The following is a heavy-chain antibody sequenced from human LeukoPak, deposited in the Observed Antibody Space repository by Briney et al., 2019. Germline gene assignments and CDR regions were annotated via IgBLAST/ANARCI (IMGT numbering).Heavy chain of an antibody. CDR1: GYTFTSYG. J-gene: IGHJ5*02. V-gene: IGHV1-18*01. CDR3: ARVFEQQLVQKLYNLFDP. CDR2: ISAYNGNT. Sequence: ASVKVSCKASGYTFTSYGISWVRQAPGHGLEWMGWISAYNGNTNYAQKLQGRVTMTTDTSTSTAYMELRSLRSDDTAVYYCARVFEQQLVQKLYNLFDPWGQGTLVTVSS. D-gene: IGHD6-13*01.